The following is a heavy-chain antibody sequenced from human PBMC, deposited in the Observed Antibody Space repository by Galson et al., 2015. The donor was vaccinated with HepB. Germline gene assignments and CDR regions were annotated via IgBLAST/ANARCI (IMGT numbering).Heavy chain of an antibody. D-gene: IGHD6-13*01. CDR2: ISSSGSTI. Sequence: SLRLSCAASGFTFSDYYMSWIRQAPGKGLEWVSYISSSGSTIYYADSVKGRFTISRDNAKNSLYLQMNSLRAEDTAVYYCARVEGTPYRRIAGPYYWGQGTLVTVSS. J-gene: IGHJ4*02. CDR3: ARVEGTPYRRIAGPYY. CDR1: GFTFSDYY. V-gene: IGHV3-11*01.